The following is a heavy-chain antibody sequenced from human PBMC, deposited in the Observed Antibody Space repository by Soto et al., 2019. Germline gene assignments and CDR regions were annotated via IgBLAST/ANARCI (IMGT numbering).Heavy chain of an antibody. J-gene: IGHJ4*02. Sequence: SETLSLTCTVSGGSISSYYWSWIRQPPGKGLEWLGYIYYSGSTDYNPSLKSRVTISVDTSKNQFSLKLSSVTAADTAVYYCARRVYFDYWGQGALVTVSS. CDR3: ARRVYFDY. D-gene: IGHD6-13*01. CDR1: GGSISSYY. CDR2: IYYSGST. V-gene: IGHV4-59*08.